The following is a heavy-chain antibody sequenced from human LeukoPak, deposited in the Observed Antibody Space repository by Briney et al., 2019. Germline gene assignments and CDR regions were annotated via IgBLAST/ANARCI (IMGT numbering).Heavy chain of an antibody. Sequence: GASVKVSCKASGYTFTGYYMHWVRQAPGQGLEGVGWINPNSGGTNYAQKFQGRVTMTRDTSISTAYMELSRLRSDDTAVYYCAGQYYYDSSGYSGDYWGQGTLVTVSS. D-gene: IGHD3-22*01. J-gene: IGHJ4*02. V-gene: IGHV1-2*02. CDR2: INPNSGGT. CDR1: GYTFTGYY. CDR3: AGQYYYDSSGYSGDY.